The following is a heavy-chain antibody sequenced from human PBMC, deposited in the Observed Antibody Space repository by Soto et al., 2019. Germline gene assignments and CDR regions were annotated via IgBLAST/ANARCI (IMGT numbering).Heavy chain of an antibody. J-gene: IGHJ4*02. CDR1: GFTFRSYA. D-gene: IGHD5-12*01. V-gene: IGHV3-48*02. Sequence: EVQLVESGGGLVQPGGSLRLSCAASGFTFRSYAMNWVRQAPGKGLEWVSYINSGSSTIYYADSAKGRFSISRDNAKNSLYLQMNSLRYEDTAVYFCVRDRGYTGYDLEYWGQVALVTVSS. CDR2: INSGSSTI. CDR3: VRDRGYTGYDLEY.